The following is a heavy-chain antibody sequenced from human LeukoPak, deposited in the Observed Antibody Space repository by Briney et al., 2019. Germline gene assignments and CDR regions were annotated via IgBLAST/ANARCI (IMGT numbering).Heavy chain of an antibody. D-gene: IGHD2-2*01. CDR3: ARERYCSSTSCYAFDY. Sequence: ASVKVSCKASGGTFSSYAFSWVRQAPGQGLEWMGRIIPIFGTANYAQKFQGRVTITTDESTSTAYMELSSLRSEDTAVYYCARERYCSSTSCYAFDYWGQGTLVTVSS. CDR2: IIPIFGTA. CDR1: GGTFSSYA. V-gene: IGHV1-69*05. J-gene: IGHJ4*02.